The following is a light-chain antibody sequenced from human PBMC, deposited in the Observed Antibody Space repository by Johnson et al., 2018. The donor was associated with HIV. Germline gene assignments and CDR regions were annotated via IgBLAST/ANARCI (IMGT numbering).Light chain of an antibody. CDR3: GTWDSSLSVIYV. V-gene: IGLV1-51*02. CDR1: SSNIGNNY. Sequence: QSVLTQPPSVSAAPGQKVTISCSGSSSNIGNNYVSWYQQLPGTAPKLLIYENNKRPSGIPDRFSGSKSGTSATLGITGLQTGDEADYYCGTWDSSLSVIYVFGTVTKVTVL. J-gene: IGLJ1*01. CDR2: ENN.